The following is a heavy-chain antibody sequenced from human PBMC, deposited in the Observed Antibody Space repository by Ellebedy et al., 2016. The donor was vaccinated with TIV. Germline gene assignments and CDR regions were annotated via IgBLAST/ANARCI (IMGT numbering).Heavy chain of an antibody. D-gene: IGHD6-19*01. J-gene: IGHJ4*02. Sequence: PGGSLRLSCAASGFTFRRFWAGWIRQAPGKGLEWVAHMKYDEIERYYANSVKGRFTISRDNAKDSLYLQMNNLRAEDTAVYYCATRAVPGAREHSYYFDHWGQGTLVTASS. CDR3: ATRAVPGAREHSYYFDH. CDR1: GFTFRRFW. CDR2: MKYDEIER. V-gene: IGHV3-7*02.